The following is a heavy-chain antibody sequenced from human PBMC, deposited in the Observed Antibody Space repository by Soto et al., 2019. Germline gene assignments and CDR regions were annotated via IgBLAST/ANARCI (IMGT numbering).Heavy chain of an antibody. D-gene: IGHD3-3*01. CDR3: ARDREAYYDFWSGYYSSGYYYCGMDV. CDR1: GYTFTGYS. Sequence: ASAKVSCKASGYTFTGYSMHWVRQAPGQGLQRMGWINPHSGGTTYAQKFQGWVTMTRVTSISTAYMELSRLRSDDTAVYYCARDREAYYDFWSGYYSSGYYYCGMDVWGQGTTVTVSS. CDR2: INPHSGGT. V-gene: IGHV1-2*04. J-gene: IGHJ6*02.